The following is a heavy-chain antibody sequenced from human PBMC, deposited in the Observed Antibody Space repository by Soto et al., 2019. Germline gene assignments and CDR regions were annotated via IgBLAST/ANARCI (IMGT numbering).Heavy chain of an antibody. CDR3: ARGIVRGGFDI. CDR2: IYDTWTT. J-gene: IGHJ3*02. D-gene: IGHD3-10*02. CDR1: GGSMSENDYY. Sequence: QVQLQEAGPGLVRPSQTLSLTCTVAGGSMSENDYYWSWLRQSPGQGLQWIGYIYDTWTTSFSPSLKSRVTMSADTSTNQFSLKLTSVTAADTALDFCARGIVRGGFDIWGQGTLVTVSS. V-gene: IGHV4-30-4*01.